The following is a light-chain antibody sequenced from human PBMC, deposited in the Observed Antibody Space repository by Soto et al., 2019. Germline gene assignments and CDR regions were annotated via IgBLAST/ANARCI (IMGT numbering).Light chain of an antibody. J-gene: IGLJ1*01. Sequence: QFVLTQPPSASGSPGQSGTISCTGTKNDIGVYDFVSWYQHHPGKAPRLIIYEVVQRPSGVPDRFSGSKSGNTASLTVSGLQAADEGDYFCKSYAGSNTYVFGSGTKVTVL. CDR1: KNDIGVYDF. CDR2: EVV. CDR3: KSYAGSNTYV. V-gene: IGLV2-8*01.